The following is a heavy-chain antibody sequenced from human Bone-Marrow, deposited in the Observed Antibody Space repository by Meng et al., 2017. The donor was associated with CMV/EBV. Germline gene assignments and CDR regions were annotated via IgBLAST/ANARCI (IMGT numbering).Heavy chain of an antibody. CDR3: ARRCGGDCWGGMDV. Sequence: SETLSLTCAVYGGSISSYYWSWIRQPPGKGLEWIGYIYYSGSTNYNPSLKSRVTISVGTSKNQFSLKLSSVTAADTAVYYCARRCGGDCWGGMDVWGQGTTVTVSS. V-gene: IGHV4-59*01. D-gene: IGHD2-21*01. J-gene: IGHJ6*02. CDR2: IYYSGST. CDR1: GGSISSYY.